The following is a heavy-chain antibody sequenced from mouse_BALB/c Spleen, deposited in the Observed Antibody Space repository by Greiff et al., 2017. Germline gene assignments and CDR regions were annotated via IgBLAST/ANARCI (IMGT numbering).Heavy chain of an antibody. CDR1: GFTFSSYA. V-gene: IGHV5-9-2*01. CDR3: ARTRYDDYYAMDY. Sequence: EVKLVESGGGLVKPGGSLKLSCAASGFTFSSYAMSWVRQTPEKRLEWVATISSGGSYTYYPDSVKGRFTISRDNAKNNLYLQMSSLRSEDTALYYCARTRYDDYYAMDYWGQGTSVTVSS. D-gene: IGHD2-14*01. J-gene: IGHJ4*01. CDR2: ISSGGSYT.